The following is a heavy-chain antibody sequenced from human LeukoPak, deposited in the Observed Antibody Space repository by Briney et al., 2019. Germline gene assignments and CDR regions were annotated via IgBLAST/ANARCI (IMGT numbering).Heavy chain of an antibody. V-gene: IGHV4-61*02. J-gene: IGHJ5*02. CDR2: IYSIGST. CDR3: AKSLWA. D-gene: IGHD7-27*01. CDR1: GGSISSGTYY. Sequence: SGTLSLTCTVSGGSISSGTYYWSWIRQPAGKGLEWIGRIYSIGSTNYNPSLKSRVTISIDRPKNQFSLKLTSVTAADTAVYYCAKSLWAWGQGTLVTVSS.